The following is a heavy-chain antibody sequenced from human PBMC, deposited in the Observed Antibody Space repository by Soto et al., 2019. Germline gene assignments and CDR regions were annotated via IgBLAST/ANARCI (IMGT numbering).Heavy chain of an antibody. Sequence: PVGSLRLSCAASGFTFSSYSMNWVRQAPGKGLEWVSSISSSSSYIYYADSVKGRFTISRDNAKNSLYLQMNSLRAEDTAVYYCARDIYSSSSNYYYGMDVWGQGTTVTVSS. J-gene: IGHJ6*02. V-gene: IGHV3-21*01. CDR3: ARDIYSSSSNYYYGMDV. D-gene: IGHD6-6*01. CDR2: ISSSSSYI. CDR1: GFTFSSYS.